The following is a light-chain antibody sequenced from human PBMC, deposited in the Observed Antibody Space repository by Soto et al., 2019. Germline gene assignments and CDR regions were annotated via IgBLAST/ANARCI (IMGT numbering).Light chain of an antibody. V-gene: IGKV1-5*03. CDR3: QHYYTYPYT. Sequence: DLQMTQSPSTLSASVGGRVTISCRASQNINNLLAWYQQKPGKVPKLLIYKASSLESGVPSRFSGSGSGTDFTLTISSLQPDDFATYYCQHYYTYPYTFGQGTKLEIK. CDR2: KAS. J-gene: IGKJ2*01. CDR1: QNINNL.